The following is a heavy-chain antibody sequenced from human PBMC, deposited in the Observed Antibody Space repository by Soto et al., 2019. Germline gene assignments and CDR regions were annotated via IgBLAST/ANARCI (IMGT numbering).Heavy chain of an antibody. CDR2: IYYSGST. J-gene: IGHJ6*02. D-gene: IGHD3-3*01. CDR3: ARLYDFWSGYYPLRYYGMDV. Sequence: RSLNCTFSAGAISSSSYYWGWIRQPPGKGLEWIGSIYYSGSTYYNTSLKSRVTISVDTSKNQFSLKLSSVTAADTAVYYCARLYDFWSGYYPLRYYGMDVWGQGTTVTVSS. CDR1: AGAISSSSYY. V-gene: IGHV4-39*01.